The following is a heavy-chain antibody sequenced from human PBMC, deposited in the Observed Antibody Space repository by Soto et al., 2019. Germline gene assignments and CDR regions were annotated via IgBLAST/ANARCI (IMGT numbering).Heavy chain of an antibody. D-gene: IGHD3-22*01. CDR3: ARSKYYYDSSGYYGY. CDR2: IIPIFGTA. CDR1: GGTFSSYA. J-gene: IGHJ4*02. Sequence: SVKVSCKASGGTFSSYAISWVRQAPGQGLEWMGGIIPIFGTANYAQKFQGRVTITADKSTSTAYMELSSLRSEDTAVYYCARSKYYYDSSGYYGYWGQGTLVTVSS. V-gene: IGHV1-69*06.